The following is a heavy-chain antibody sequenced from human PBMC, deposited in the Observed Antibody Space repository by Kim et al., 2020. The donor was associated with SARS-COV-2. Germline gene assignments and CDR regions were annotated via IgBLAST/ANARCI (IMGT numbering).Heavy chain of an antibody. V-gene: IGHV3-30*18. J-gene: IGHJ6*03. CDR1: GFTFSSYG. CDR2: ISYDGSNK. D-gene: IGHD3-16*01. Sequence: GGSLRLSCAASGFTFSSYGMHWVRQAPGKGLEWVAVISYDGSNKYYADSVKGRFTISRDNSKNTLYLQMNSLRAEDTAVYYCAKDWARGALYYYYYYYMDVWGKGTTVTVSS. CDR3: AKDWARGALYYYYYYYMDV.